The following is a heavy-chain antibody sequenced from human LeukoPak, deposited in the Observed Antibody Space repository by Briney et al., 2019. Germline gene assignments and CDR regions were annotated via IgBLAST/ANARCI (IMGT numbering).Heavy chain of an antibody. D-gene: IGHD3-22*01. V-gene: IGHV3-11*04. CDR2: ISNGGSNI. J-gene: IGHJ3*01. CDR3: ARVYDSSGNYAFDL. CDR1: GGSISSGGYY. Sequence: LSLTCTVSGGSISSGGYYWSWIRQAPGKGLEWLSYISNGGSNIYYADSVKGRFTISRDNAKNSLSLQMKSLRGEDTAVYYCARVYDSSGNYAFDLWGQGTMVTVSS.